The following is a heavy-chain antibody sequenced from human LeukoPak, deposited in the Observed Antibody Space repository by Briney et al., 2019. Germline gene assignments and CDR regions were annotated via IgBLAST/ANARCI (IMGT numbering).Heavy chain of an antibody. D-gene: IGHD3-16*01. Sequence: SVKVSCKASGGTFSSYAISWVRQAPGQGLEWMGGIIPIFGTANYAQKFQGRVTITADKSTSTAYMELSSLRSEDTAVYYCARERSSLGGQGGGRGTLVPVSS. CDR1: GGTFSSYA. V-gene: IGHV1-69*06. CDR2: IIPIFGTA. J-gene: IGHJ4*02. CDR3: ARERSSLGGQG.